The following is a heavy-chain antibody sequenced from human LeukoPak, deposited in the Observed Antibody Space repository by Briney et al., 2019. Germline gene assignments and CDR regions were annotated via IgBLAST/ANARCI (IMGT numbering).Heavy chain of an antibody. Sequence: SETLSLTCTVSGASISGYLWTWIRQPPGKGLEWIGYVYDNGDTNCHPSSTGRVSISVDVSKNQFSLKLTSVLAADTADYFCARLSDYDVDTSHYMDVWGKGTTVTVSS. CDR1: GASISGYL. V-gene: IGHV4-59*01. D-gene: IGHD3-22*01. J-gene: IGHJ6*03. CDR2: VYDNGDT. CDR3: ARLSDYDVDTSHYMDV.